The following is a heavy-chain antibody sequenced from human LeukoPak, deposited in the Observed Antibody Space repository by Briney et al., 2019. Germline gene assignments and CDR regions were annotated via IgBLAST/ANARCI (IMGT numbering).Heavy chain of an antibody. V-gene: IGHV4-34*01. J-gene: IGHJ4*02. CDR3: ARALVAGPLQYFDY. CDR1: GGSFSGYY. D-gene: IGHD6-19*01. Sequence: SETLSLTCAVYGGSFSGYYWSWIRQPPGKVLEWIGEINHSGSTNYNPSLKSRVTISVDTSKNQFSLKLSSVTAADTAVYYCARALVAGPLQYFDYWGQGTLVTVSS. CDR2: INHSGST.